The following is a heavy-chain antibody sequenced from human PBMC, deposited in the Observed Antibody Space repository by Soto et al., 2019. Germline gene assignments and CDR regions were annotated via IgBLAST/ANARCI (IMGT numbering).Heavy chain of an antibody. CDR2: INHSGST. D-gene: IGHD6-19*01. CDR1: GGSFSGYY. V-gene: IGHV4-34*01. Sequence: SETLSLTCAVYGGSFSGYYWSWIRQPPGKGLEWIGEINHSGSTNYNPSLKSRVTISVDTSKNQFSLKLSSVTAADTAVYYCARGRLSSDWGQGTLVTVSS. CDR3: ARGRLSSD. J-gene: IGHJ4*02.